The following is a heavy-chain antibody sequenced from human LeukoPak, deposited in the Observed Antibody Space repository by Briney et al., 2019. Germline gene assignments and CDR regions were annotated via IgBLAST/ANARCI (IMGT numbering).Heavy chain of an antibody. J-gene: IGHJ2*01. CDR1: GGSISSYY. V-gene: IGHV4-59*08. D-gene: IGHD2-15*01. CDR3: ARTDVVVVAAPFGWYFDL. CDR2: IYYSGST. Sequence: PSETLSLTCTVSGGSISSYYWSWIRQPPGKGLEWIGYIYYSGSTNYNPSLKSRVTISVDTSKNQFSLKLSSVTAADTAVYYCARTDVVVVAAPFGWYFDLWGRGTLVTVSS.